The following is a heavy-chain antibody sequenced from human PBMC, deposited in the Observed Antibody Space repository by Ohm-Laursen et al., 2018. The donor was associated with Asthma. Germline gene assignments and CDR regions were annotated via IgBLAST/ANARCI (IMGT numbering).Heavy chain of an antibody. D-gene: IGHD6-13*01. J-gene: IGHJ6*02. CDR3: ARIAAAGYGYYYYGMDV. CDR2: IIPIFGTA. Sequence: ASVKVSCKVSGGTFSSYAISWVRQAPGQGLEWMGGIIPIFGTANYAQKFQGRVTITADESTSTAYMELSSLRSEDTAVYYCARIAAAGYGYYYYGMDVWGQGTTVTVSS. V-gene: IGHV1-69*13. CDR1: GGTFSSYA.